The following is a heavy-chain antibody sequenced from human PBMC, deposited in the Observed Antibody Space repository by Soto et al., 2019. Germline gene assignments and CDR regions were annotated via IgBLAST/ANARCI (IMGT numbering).Heavy chain of an antibody. CDR2: ISGSGGST. Sequence: PGGSMRLSCAASGFTFSSYAMSWVRQAPGQGLECVSAISGSGGSTYYADSVKGRFTISRDDSKNTLYLQMNSLRAEDTAVYYCAKEITMIVVPLAFDIWGQGTMVTVSS. V-gene: IGHV3-23*01. J-gene: IGHJ3*02. CDR1: GFTFSSYA. D-gene: IGHD3-22*01. CDR3: AKEITMIVVPLAFDI.